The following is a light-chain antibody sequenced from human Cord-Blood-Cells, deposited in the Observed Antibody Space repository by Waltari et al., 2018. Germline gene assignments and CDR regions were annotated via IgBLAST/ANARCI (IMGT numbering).Light chain of an antibody. CDR3: SSYAGSNNLV. Sequence: QSALTQPPSASGSPGQSVTISCTGTSSDVGGYNYVSWYQQHPGKAPKLCIYEVSKRPSGFPDRFSGSKSGNTASLTVSGLQAEDEADYYCSSYAGSNNLVFGGGTKLTVL. CDR1: SSDVGGYNY. V-gene: IGLV2-8*01. J-gene: IGLJ2*01. CDR2: EVS.